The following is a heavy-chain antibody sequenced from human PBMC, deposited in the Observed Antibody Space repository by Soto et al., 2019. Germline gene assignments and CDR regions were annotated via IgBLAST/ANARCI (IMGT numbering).Heavy chain of an antibody. D-gene: IGHD2-2*01. CDR1: GFTFSSYG. J-gene: IGHJ4*02. CDR2: ISGSGGST. Sequence: PGGSLRLSCAASGFTFSSYGMHWVRQAPGKGLEWVSAISGSGGSTYYADSVKGRFTISRDNSKNTLYLQMNSLRAEDMAVYYCAKNASPRRIVVVPAATKYYFDYWGQGTLVTVSS. CDR3: AKNASPRRIVVVPAATKYYFDY. V-gene: IGHV3-23*01.